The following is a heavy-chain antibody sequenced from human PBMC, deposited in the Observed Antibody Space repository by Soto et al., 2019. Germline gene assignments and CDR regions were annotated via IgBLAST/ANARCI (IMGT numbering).Heavy chain of an antibody. Sequence: QLQLQESGPGLVKPSETLSLTCAVSGASISRTGFHWGWIRQPPGQGLEWIGSIYEGETTFYNSSIKSRVTISADTSKNHFALKFSSVTAADTAVYYCARRGSGHTFDYWGQGTLVTVSS. CDR1: GASISRTGFH. J-gene: IGHJ4*02. D-gene: IGHD3-10*01. CDR3: ARRGSGHTFDY. CDR2: IYEGETT. V-gene: IGHV4-39*01.